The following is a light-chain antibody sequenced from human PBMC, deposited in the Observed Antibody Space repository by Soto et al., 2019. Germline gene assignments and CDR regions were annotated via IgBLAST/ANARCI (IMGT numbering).Light chain of an antibody. CDR1: SSDVGSYNL. CDR3: CSYAGSFWV. Sequence: QSALTQPASVSGSPGKSITISCTGTSSDVGSYNLVSWYQQHPGKAPKLMIYEVSKRPSGVSNRFSGSKSGNTASLTISGLQAEDEADYYCCSYAGSFWVFGGGTKLTVL. CDR2: EVS. V-gene: IGLV2-23*02. J-gene: IGLJ3*02.